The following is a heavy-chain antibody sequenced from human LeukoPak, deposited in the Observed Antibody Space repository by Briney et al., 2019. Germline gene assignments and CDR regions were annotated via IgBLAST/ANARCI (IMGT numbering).Heavy chain of an antibody. D-gene: IGHD5-24*01. CDR1: GYTFSSYA. CDR3: AREGRDGYSEFDY. CDR2: INAGNGNT. Sequence: ASVKVSCKASGYTFSSYAMHWVRQATGQRLEWMGWINAGNGNTKYSQKFQGRVTISRDTSASTAYMELSSLRSEDTAVYYCAREGRDGYSEFDYWGQGTLVTVSP. V-gene: IGHV1-3*01. J-gene: IGHJ4*02.